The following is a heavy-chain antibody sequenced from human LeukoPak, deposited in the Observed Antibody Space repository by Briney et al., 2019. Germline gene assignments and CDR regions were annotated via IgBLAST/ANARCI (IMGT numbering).Heavy chain of an antibody. D-gene: IGHD6-19*01. CDR1: GFTVSSNY. V-gene: IGHV3-53*01. CDR2: IYSGTTT. J-gene: IGHJ1*01. CDR3: AKTAGRSFQH. Sequence: GGSLRLSCAASGFTVSSNYMSWVRQAPGKGLEWVSVIYSGTTTYYADSVKGRFTISRDNSKNTLYLQMNGLRAEDTAVYYCAKTAGRSFQHWGQGTLVTVSS.